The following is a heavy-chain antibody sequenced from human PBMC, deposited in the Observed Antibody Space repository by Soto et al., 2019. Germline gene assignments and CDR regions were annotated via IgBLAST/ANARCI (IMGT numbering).Heavy chain of an antibody. D-gene: IGHD2-15*01. V-gene: IGHV1-2*04. CDR3: ARGHGGGYCSGGSCLEAFDI. CDR1: GYTFTGYY. CDR2: INPNSGGT. J-gene: IGHJ3*02. Sequence: ASVKVSCKASGYTFTGYYMHWVRQAPGQGLEWMGWINPNSGGTNYAQKFQGWVTMTRDTSISTAYMELSRLRSDDTAVYYCARGHGGGYCSGGSCLEAFDIWGQGTMVTVSS.